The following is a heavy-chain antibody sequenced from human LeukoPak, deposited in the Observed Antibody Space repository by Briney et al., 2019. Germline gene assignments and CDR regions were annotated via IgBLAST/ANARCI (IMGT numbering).Heavy chain of an antibody. Sequence: VASVKVSCKASGYTFTSYDINWVRQATGQRLEWMGWMNPNSGNTGYAQKFQGRVTMTRNTSISTAYMELSSLRSEDTAVYYCARGATDCSSTSCYDEFDYWGQGTLVTVSS. D-gene: IGHD2-2*01. CDR2: MNPNSGNT. J-gene: IGHJ4*02. CDR1: GYTFTSYD. V-gene: IGHV1-8*01. CDR3: ARGATDCSSTSCYDEFDY.